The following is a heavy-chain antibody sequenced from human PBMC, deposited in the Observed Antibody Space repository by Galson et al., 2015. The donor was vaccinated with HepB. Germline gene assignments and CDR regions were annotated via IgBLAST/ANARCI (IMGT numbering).Heavy chain of an antibody. CDR1: GDSFTTYW. V-gene: IGHV5-51*01. J-gene: IGHJ6*03. CDR3: ARQTAANWRAYYYYHMDV. CDR2: IYVGDSET. Sequence: QSGAEVKKPGESLRISCKGSGDSFTTYWIGWVRQMPGKGLEWMGSIYVGDSETRYSPSFQGQVTISVDKSISAAYLQWSSLKASDTAMYYCARQTAANWRAYYYYHMDVWGKGTTVTVSS. D-gene: IGHD6-13*01.